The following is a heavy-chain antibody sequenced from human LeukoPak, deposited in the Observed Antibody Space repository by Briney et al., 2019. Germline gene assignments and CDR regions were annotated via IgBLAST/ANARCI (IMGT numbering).Heavy chain of an antibody. CDR2: IDTSGST. V-gene: IGHV4-61*02. D-gene: IGHD5-18*01. Sequence: PSETLSLTCTVSGGSISSGSYYWSWIRQPAGKGLEWIGRIDTSGSTNYNPSLKSRVTISVDTPKNQFSLKLSSVTAADTAVYYCAREGGYSYGDAPLHFDYWGQGTLVTVSS. CDR1: GGSISSGSYY. J-gene: IGHJ4*02. CDR3: AREGGYSYGDAPLHFDY.